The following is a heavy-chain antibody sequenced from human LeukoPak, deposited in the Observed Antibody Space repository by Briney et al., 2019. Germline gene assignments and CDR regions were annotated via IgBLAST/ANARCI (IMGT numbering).Heavy chain of an antibody. J-gene: IGHJ4*02. V-gene: IGHV6-1*01. Sequence: SQTLSLTCAISGDSVSTNSDAWNWTRQSPSRGLEWLGRTYYRSSWYNDYAVSVKSRIIISPDTSKNHFSLQLNSVTPEDTAIYYCARGTGVFDYWGQGTLVTVSS. CDR2: TYYRSSWYN. CDR1: GDSVSTNSDA. D-gene: IGHD7-27*01. CDR3: ARGTGVFDY.